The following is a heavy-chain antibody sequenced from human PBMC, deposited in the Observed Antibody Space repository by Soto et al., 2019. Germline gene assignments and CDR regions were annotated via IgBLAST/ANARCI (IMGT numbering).Heavy chain of an antibody. D-gene: IGHD3-10*01. CDR3: ARGLGWVGELLSDQVDY. Sequence: ASVKVSCKASGYTFTSYDINWVRQATGQGLEWMGWMNPNSGNTGYAQKFQGRVTMTRNTSISTAYMELSSLRSEDTAVYYCARGLGWVGELLSDQVDYWGQGTLVTVSS. CDR2: MNPNSGNT. CDR1: GYTFTSYD. J-gene: IGHJ4*02. V-gene: IGHV1-8*01.